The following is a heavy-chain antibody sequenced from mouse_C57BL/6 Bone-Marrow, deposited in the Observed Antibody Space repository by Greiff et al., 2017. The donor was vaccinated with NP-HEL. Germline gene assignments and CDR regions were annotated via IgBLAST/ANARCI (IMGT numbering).Heavy chain of an antibody. J-gene: IGHJ2*01. Sequence: VQLQQPGAELVKPGASVKVSCKASGYTFTSYWLHWVKQRPGQGLEWIGRIHPSDSDPNYNQQFKVKATLTVDKSSSTAYMQLSSLTSEDSAVYYCAPLGLYYGYDSYFDYWGQGTTLTVSS. V-gene: IGHV1-74*01. CDR1: GYTFTSYW. CDR2: IHPSDSDP. D-gene: IGHD2-2*01. CDR3: APLGLYYGYDSYFDY.